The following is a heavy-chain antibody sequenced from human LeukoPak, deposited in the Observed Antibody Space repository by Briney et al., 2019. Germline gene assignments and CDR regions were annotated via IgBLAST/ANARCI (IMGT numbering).Heavy chain of an antibody. Sequence: SVKVSCKASGGTFSSYAISWVRQAPGQGLEWMGGIIPIFGTANYAQKFQGRVTITADESTSTAYMELSSLRSEDTAVYYCARVGGLYYYYYGMDVWGQGTTVTVSS. CDR2: IIPIFGTA. J-gene: IGHJ6*02. CDR1: GGTFSSYA. D-gene: IGHD3-16*01. V-gene: IGHV1-69*13. CDR3: ARVGGLYYYYYGMDV.